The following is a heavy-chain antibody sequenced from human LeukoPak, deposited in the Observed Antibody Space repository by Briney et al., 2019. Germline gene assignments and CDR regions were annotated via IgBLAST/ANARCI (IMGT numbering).Heavy chain of an antibody. J-gene: IGHJ4*02. V-gene: IGHV4-31*03. CDR2: IYYSGST. Sequence: PSETLSLTCTVSGGSISSGGYYWSWIRQHPGKGLEWIGFIYYSGSTYYNPSLKSRITISVDTSQNQFSLRLSSVTAADTAVYYCARDKAVAGTLFDYWGQGTLVTVSS. CDR1: GGSISSGGYY. D-gene: IGHD6-19*01. CDR3: ARDKAVAGTLFDY.